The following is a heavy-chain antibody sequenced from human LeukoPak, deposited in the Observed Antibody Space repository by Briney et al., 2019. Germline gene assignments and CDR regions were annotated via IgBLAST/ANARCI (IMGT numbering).Heavy chain of an antibody. CDR1: ADSINSYY. J-gene: IGHJ4*02. CDR3: ARHGYTASHFFLDY. CDR2: IYTTGRA. D-gene: IGHD5-18*01. Sequence: SETLSLTCTVSADSINSYYWGWVRQPAGRGLEWIGRIYTTGRADYYPSLQSRVTMSGDTSQKQFSLNLRSVTAADTAFYFCARHGYTASHFFLDYWSQGTLVTVSS. V-gene: IGHV4-4*07.